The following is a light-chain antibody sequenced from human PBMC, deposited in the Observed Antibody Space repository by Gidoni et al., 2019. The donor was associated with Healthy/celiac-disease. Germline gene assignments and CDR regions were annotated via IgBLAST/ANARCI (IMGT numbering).Light chain of an antibody. CDR1: QSVSHY. CDR3: QQRSNWPPNT. J-gene: IGKJ2*01. CDR2: DAS. Sequence: EIVLTQSPATLSLSPGERATLSCRASQSVSHYVALYQQKPGQATRLLIYDASNRATGIPARFSGSGSGTDFTLTISSLEPEDFAVYYCQQRSNWPPNTFGQGTKLEIK. V-gene: IGKV3-11*01.